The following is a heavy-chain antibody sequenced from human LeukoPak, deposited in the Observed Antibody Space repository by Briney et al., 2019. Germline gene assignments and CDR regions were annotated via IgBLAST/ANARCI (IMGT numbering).Heavy chain of an antibody. CDR3: AREAPYSSGWYHGVDY. Sequence: ASVKVSCKASGYTFTSYGISWVRQAPGQGLEWMGWISAYNGNTNYAQKLQGRVTMTTDTSTSTAYMELRSLRSDDTAVCYCAREAPYSSGWYHGVDYWGQGTLVTVSS. CDR1: GYTFTSYG. V-gene: IGHV1-18*01. CDR2: ISAYNGNT. J-gene: IGHJ4*02. D-gene: IGHD6-19*01.